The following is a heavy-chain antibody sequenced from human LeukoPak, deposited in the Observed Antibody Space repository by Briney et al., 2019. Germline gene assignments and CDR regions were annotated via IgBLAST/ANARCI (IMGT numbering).Heavy chain of an antibody. D-gene: IGHD2-8*01. CDR3: ARDRARGVGYYYYYMDV. CDR2: INPNSGGT. J-gene: IGHJ6*03. V-gene: IGHV1-2*06. Sequence: ASVKVSCKASGYTFTDYYMHWVRQAPGQGLEWVGRINPNSGGTNYAQKFQGRVTMTRDTSTSTAYMELSMLRSDDTAVYYCARDRARGVGYYYYYMDVWGKGTTVTVSS. CDR1: GYTFTDYY.